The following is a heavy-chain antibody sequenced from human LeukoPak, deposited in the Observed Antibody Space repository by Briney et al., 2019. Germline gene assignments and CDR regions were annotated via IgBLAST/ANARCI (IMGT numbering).Heavy chain of an antibody. J-gene: IGHJ4*02. CDR2: ISGSGGST. CDR3: AKDLPYYDILTGYYTVY. D-gene: IGHD3-9*01. Sequence: GGSLRLSCAASGFTFSSYAMSWVRQAPGTGLEWVSAISGSGGSTYYADSVKGRFTISRDNSKNTLYLQMNSLRAEDTAVYYCAKDLPYYDILTGYYTVYWGPGTLVTVSS. CDR1: GFTFSSYA. V-gene: IGHV3-23*01.